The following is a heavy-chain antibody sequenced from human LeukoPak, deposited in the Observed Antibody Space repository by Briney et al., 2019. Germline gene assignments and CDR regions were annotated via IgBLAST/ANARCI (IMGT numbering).Heavy chain of an antibody. V-gene: IGHV4-34*01. D-gene: IGHD2-2*01. CDR2: INHSGST. Sequence: PGGSLRLSCAASGFTFSSYWMSWVRQAPGKGLEWIGEINHSGSTNYNPSLKSRVTISVDTSKNQFSLKLSSVTAADTAVYYCARGGYCSSTSCYAKYYYYYGMDVWGKGTTVTVSS. J-gene: IGHJ6*04. CDR1: GFTFSSYW. CDR3: ARGGYCSSTSCYAKYYYYYGMDV.